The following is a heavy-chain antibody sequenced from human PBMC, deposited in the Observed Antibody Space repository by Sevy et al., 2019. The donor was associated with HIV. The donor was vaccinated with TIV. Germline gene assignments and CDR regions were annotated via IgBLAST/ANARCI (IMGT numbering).Heavy chain of an antibody. D-gene: IGHD2-15*01. CDR2: IIPEFGTP. CDR1: GVTFGSNF. J-gene: IGHJ1*01. Sequence: ASVKVSCKSSGVTFGSNFVTWVRRAPGLGLEWMGGIIPEFGTPEYAQNFQDRVTITADESTSTVYMELSRLRSEDTAVYYCARDVSAYCRGGSCYPEHRGQGTLVTVSS. V-gene: IGHV1-69*13. CDR3: ARDVSAYCRGGSCYPEH.